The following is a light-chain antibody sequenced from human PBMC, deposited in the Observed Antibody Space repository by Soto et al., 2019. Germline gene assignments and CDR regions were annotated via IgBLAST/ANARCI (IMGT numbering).Light chain of an antibody. CDR3: QQSYSTLPWT. CDR2: AAS. J-gene: IGKJ1*01. V-gene: IGKV1-39*01. CDR1: QSISGW. Sequence: DIQMTQSPSTLSASVGDRVTITCRASQSISGWLAWYQQKPGKAPKLLIYAASSLQSGVPSRFSGSGSGTDFTLTISSLQPEDFASYYCQQSYSTLPWTFGQGTKVDIK.